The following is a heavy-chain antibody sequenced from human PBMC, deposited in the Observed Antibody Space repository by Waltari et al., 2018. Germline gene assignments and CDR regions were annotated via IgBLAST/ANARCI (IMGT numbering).Heavy chain of an antibody. V-gene: IGHV4-34*01. J-gene: IGHJ4*02. CDR1: GGSFSGYY. CDR2: INHSGST. Sequence: VQLQQWGAGLLKPSETLSLTCAVYGGSFSGYYWSWIRQPPGKGLEWIGEINHSGSTNYNPSLKSRVTISVDTSKNQFSLKLSSVTAADTAVYYCARGNYYDFWSGPFDYWGQGTLVTVSS. CDR3: ARGNYYDFWSGPFDY. D-gene: IGHD3-3*01.